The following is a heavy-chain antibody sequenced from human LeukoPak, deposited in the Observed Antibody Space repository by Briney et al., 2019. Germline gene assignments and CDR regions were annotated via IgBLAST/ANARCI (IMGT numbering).Heavy chain of an antibody. CDR3: ARDIHCSSTSCYDDFDY. V-gene: IGHV1-24*01. CDR2: FDPEDGET. Sequence: ASVKVSCKVSGYTLTELSMHWVRQAPGKGLEWMGGFDPEDGETIYAQKFQGRVTMTEDTSTDTAYMELSSLRSEDTAVYYCARDIHCSSTSCYDDFDYWGQGTLVTVSS. J-gene: IGHJ4*02. CDR1: GYTLTELS. D-gene: IGHD2-2*01.